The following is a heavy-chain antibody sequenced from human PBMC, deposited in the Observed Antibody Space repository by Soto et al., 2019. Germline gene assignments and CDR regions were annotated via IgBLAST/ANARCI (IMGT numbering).Heavy chain of an antibody. V-gene: IGHV1-18*01. CDR1: GYTFTSYG. J-gene: IGHJ4*02. CDR2: ISGYNNNK. D-gene: IGHD6-13*01. Sequence: QIQLVQSGTEVREPGASVKVSCQASGYTFTSYGIIWVRQAPGQGLELMGWISGYNNNKNYAQKYQGRVTMTTDTSTRTAYMELRSLRSDDTAVYYCARVGAIAPAEGDYWGQGTLVTVSS. CDR3: ARVGAIAPAEGDY.